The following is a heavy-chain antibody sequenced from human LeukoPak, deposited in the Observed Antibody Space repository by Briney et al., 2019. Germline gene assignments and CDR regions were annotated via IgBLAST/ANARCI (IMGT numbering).Heavy chain of an antibody. CDR1: GFSFDSYA. CDR3: AKDREDGSYYTLDY. J-gene: IGHJ4*02. V-gene: IGHV3-30*04. Sequence: GGSLRLSCAASGFSFDSYAMHWVRQAPGKGLEWVAAISYDGSNKYYADSVKGRFTISRDNSKNTLYLQMNSLRAEDTAVYYCAKDREDGSYYTLDYWGQGTLVTVSS. D-gene: IGHD1-26*01. CDR2: ISYDGSNK.